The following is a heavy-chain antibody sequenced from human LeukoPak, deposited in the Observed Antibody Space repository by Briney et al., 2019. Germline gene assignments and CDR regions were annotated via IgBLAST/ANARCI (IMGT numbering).Heavy chain of an antibody. Sequence: PSETLSLTCDVYGGSFSGYYWSWIRQPPGKGLEWIGSIYYSGSTYYNPSLKSRVTISVDTSKKQFSLKLSSVTAADTAVYYCARRYSTSSYNWFDPWGQGTLVTVSS. D-gene: IGHD6-13*01. J-gene: IGHJ5*02. CDR1: GGSFSGYY. V-gene: IGHV4-34*01. CDR3: ARRYSTSSYNWFDP. CDR2: IYYSGST.